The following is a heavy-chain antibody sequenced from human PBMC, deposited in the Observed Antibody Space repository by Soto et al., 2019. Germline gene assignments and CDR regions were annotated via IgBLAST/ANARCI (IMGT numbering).Heavy chain of an antibody. CDR2: IKQDGSEK. J-gene: IGHJ6*03. CDR3: ARGRQPPARRYYYYYYMDV. CDR1: GFTFSSYR. Sequence: AGGSLRLSCAASGFTFSSYRMSWVRQAPGKGLEWVANIKQDGSEKYYVDSVKGRFTISRDNAKNSLYLQMNSLRAEDTAVYYCARGRQPPARRYYYYYYMDVWGKGTTVTVSS. D-gene: IGHD1-1*01. V-gene: IGHV3-7*01.